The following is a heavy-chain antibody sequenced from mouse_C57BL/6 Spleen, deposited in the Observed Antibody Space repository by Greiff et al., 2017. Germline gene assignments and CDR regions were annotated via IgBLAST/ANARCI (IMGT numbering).Heavy chain of an antibody. CDR3: AREDYYGSSAFAY. V-gene: IGHV1-80*01. Sequence: VKLVESGAELVKPGASVKISCKASGYAFSSYWMNWVKQRPGKGLEWIGQIYPGDGDTNYNGKFKGKATLTADKSSSTAYMQLSSLTSEDSAVYFCAREDYYGSSAFAYWGQGTLVTVSA. CDR2: IYPGDGDT. CDR1: GYAFSSYW. D-gene: IGHD1-1*01. J-gene: IGHJ3*01.